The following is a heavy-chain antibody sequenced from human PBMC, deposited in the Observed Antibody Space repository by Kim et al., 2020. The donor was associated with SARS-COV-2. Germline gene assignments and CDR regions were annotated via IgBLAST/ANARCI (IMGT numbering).Heavy chain of an antibody. D-gene: IGHD4-17*01. CDR1: GGSISSSSDY. J-gene: IGHJ5*02. V-gene: IGHV4-39*01. CDR3: ARQDNSDHGDPNWFDP. CDR2: TYYSGST. Sequence: SETLSLTCTVSGGSISSSSDYWGWIRQPPGKGLEWIGSTYYSGSTYYNPSLRSRVTISVDTSKNQFSLKLSSVTAADTAVYSCARQDNSDHGDPNWFDP.